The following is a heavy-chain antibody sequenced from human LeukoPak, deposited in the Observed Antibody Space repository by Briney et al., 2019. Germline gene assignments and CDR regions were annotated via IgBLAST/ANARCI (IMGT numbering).Heavy chain of an antibody. V-gene: IGHV1-69*05. J-gene: IGHJ6*03. CDR1: LGTFSSYA. CDR3: ASHYGEGYYYYYMDV. D-gene: IGHD4-17*01. Sequence: SVKVSCKAFLGTFSSYAISGVRQAPGQGLEWMGGIIPIFGTANYAQKFQGRATITTDESTSTAYMELSSLRSEDTAVYYCASHYGEGYYYYYMDVWGKGTTVTVAS. CDR2: IIPIFGTA.